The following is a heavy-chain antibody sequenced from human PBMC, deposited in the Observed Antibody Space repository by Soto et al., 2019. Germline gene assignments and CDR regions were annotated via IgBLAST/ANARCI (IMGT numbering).Heavy chain of an antibody. J-gene: IGHJ3*02. CDR3: ARATTTNWVMPSGAFDI. D-gene: IGHD7-27*01. V-gene: IGHV1-46*01. CDR2: INPSGGST. CDR1: GYTFTSYY. Sequence: ASVKVSCKASGYTFTSYYMHWVRQAPGQGLEWMGIINPSGGSTSYAQKFQGRVTMTRDTSTSTVYMELSSLRSEDTAVYYCARATTTNWVMPSGAFDIWGQGTMVTVSS.